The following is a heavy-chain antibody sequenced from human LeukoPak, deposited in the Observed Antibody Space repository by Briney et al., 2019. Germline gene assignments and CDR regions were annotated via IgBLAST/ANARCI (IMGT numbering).Heavy chain of an antibody. CDR2: MSSGSRYI. D-gene: IGHD2-15*01. CDR3: ARDRPTGASRVFVVQ. J-gene: IGHJ4*02. V-gene: IGHV3-21*06. CDR1: GFSFSTYA. Sequence: GGSLRLSCTASGFSFSTYAMAWVRQAPGKGLEWISSMSSGSRYIYYADSVRGRFTISRDNTKNSLYLLMNNLRAEDTAIYYCARDRPTGASRVFVVQWGQGTPVTVPS.